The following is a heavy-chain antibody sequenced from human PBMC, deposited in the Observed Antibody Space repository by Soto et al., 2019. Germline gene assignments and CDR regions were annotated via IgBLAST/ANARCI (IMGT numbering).Heavy chain of an antibody. V-gene: IGHV4-34*01. Sequence: SETLSLTCAVYGGSFSAYYWSWIRQPPGKGLEWIGEINHSGSTNYNPSLKSRVTISVDTSKNQFSLKLSSVTAADTAVYYCARSMVRGVIIYVSRLEFDPWGQGTLVTVSS. CDR2: INHSGST. CDR3: ARSMVRGVIIYVSRLEFDP. J-gene: IGHJ5*02. CDR1: GGSFSAYY. D-gene: IGHD3-10*01.